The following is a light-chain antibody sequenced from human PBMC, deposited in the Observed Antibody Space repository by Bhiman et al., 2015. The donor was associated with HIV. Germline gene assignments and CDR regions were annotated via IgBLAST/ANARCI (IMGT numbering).Light chain of an antibody. J-gene: IGLJ3*02. CDR3: GTWDSSLSAEV. CDR2: DNN. CDR1: SSNIGNNY. V-gene: IGLV1-51*01. Sequence: QSVLTQPPSVSAAPGQKVTISCSGSSSNIGNNYVSWYQQLPGTAPKLLIYDNNIRPSGIPERFSGSKSGTSATLGITGLQTGDEADYYCGTWDSSLSAEVFGGGTKLTVL.